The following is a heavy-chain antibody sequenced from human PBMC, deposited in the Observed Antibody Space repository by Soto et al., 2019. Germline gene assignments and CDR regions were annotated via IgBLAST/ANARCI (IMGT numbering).Heavy chain of an antibody. J-gene: IGHJ4*02. CDR1: GGTFSSYT. V-gene: IGHV1-69*02. D-gene: IGHD5-12*01. CDR3: ARLRDGYNPDGFDY. CDR2: IIPILGIA. Sequence: QVQLVQSGAEVKKPGSSVKVSCKASGGTFSSYTISWVRQAPGQGLEWMGRIIPILGIANYEQKFQGRVTITADKSTSTAYMELSSLRSEDTAVYYCARLRDGYNPDGFDYWGQGTLVTVSS.